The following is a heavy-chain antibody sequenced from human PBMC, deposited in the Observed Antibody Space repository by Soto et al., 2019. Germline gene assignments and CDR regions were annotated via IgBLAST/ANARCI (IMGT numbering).Heavy chain of an antibody. Sequence: QVHLEESGGGVVQPGGSLRLSCAGSGFDFSGYTIHWVRQAPGKWLEWVAVISYDGSDKYYADSVKGRFTISRDNAKKTLYLQMNSLRIEDTGVYYCARVYCSTTTCYYYGFDVWGQGTTVTVSS. CDR3: ARVYCSTTTCYYYGFDV. V-gene: IGHV3-30-3*01. J-gene: IGHJ6*02. CDR2: ISYDGSDK. CDR1: GFDFSGYT. D-gene: IGHD2-2*01.